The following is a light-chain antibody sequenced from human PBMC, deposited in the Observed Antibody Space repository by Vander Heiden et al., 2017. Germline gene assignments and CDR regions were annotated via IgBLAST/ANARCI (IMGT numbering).Light chain of an antibody. J-gene: IGLJ3*02. CDR2: DVS. CDR1: SNGIGGYNY. CDR3: SSHTSSTTLKV. Sequence: QSALTPPASVSGSPGQPATISCTGTSNGIGGYNYVSWYQQYPGKAPKLMIYDVSDRPSGVSDRFSGSKSGDTAFLTISGLQAEDEADYYCSSHTSSTTLKVFGGGTKLTVL. V-gene: IGLV2-14*01.